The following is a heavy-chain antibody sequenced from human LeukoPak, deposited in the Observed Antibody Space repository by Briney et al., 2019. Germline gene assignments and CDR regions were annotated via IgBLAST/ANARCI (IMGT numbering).Heavy chain of an antibody. J-gene: IGHJ4*02. CDR3: AKELLWFGELSLFDY. CDR1: GFTFSSYG. D-gene: IGHD3-10*01. Sequence: GGSLRLSCAASGFTFSSYGMSWVRQAPGKGLEWVSAISGSGGSTYYADSVKGRFTISRDNSKNTLYLQMNSLRAEDTAVYYCAKELLWFGELSLFDYWGQGTLVTVSS. CDR2: ISGSGGST. V-gene: IGHV3-23*01.